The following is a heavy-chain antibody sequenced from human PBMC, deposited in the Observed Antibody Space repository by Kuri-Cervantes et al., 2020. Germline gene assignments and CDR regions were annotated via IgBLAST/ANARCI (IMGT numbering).Heavy chain of an antibody. D-gene: IGHD7-27*01. CDR3: ARDKDPGGMDV. CDR1: GFTFSSYA. V-gene: IGHV3-30-3*01. J-gene: IGHJ6*02. Sequence: LSLTCAASGFTFSSYAMHWVRQAPGKGLEWVAVISYDGSNKYYADSVRGRFTISRDNSKNTLYLQMNSLRAEDTAVYYCARDKDPGGMDVWGQGTTVTVSS. CDR2: ISYDGSNK.